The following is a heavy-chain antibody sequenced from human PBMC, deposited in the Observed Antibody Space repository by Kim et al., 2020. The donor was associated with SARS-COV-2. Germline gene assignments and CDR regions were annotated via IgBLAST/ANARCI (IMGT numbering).Heavy chain of an antibody. D-gene: IGHD1-26*01. Sequence: SSTSYAYSVKGRFTISRDNAKNTLYLQMNSLRAEDTAVYYCARGSGSYNYWGQGTLVTVSS. CDR2: SST. CDR3: ARGSGSYNY. J-gene: IGHJ4*02. V-gene: IGHV3-74*01.